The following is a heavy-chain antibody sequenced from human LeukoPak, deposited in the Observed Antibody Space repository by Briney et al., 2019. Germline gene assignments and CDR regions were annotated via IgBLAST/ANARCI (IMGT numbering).Heavy chain of an antibody. CDR2: ISSSGSTI. J-gene: IGHJ5*02. Sequence: GGSLRLSCAASGFTFSSYEMNWVRQAPGKGLEWVSYISSSGSTIYYADSVKGRFTISRDNAKNTLYLQMNSLRAEDTAVYYCTKSDWFDPWGQGTLVTVSS. D-gene: IGHD3-3*01. V-gene: IGHV3-48*03. CDR1: GFTFSSYE. CDR3: TKSDWFDP.